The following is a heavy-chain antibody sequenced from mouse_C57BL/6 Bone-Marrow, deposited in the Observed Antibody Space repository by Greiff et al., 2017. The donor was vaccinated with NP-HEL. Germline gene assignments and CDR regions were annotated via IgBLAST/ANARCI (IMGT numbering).Heavy chain of an antibody. D-gene: IGHD2-2*01. Sequence: QVQLKQPGAELVKPGASVKLSCKASGYTFTSYWMQWVKQRPGQGLEWIGEIDPSDSYTNYNQKFKGKATLTVDTSSSTAYMQLSSLTSEDSAVYYCARSSLWFLFAYWGQGTLVTVSA. CDR3: ARSSLWFLFAY. J-gene: IGHJ3*01. CDR2: IDPSDSYT. V-gene: IGHV1-50*01. CDR1: GYTFTSYW.